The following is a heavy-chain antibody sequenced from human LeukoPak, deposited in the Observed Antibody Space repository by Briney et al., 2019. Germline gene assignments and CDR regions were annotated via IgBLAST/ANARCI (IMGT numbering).Heavy chain of an antibody. CDR1: GYTFTSYY. CDR2: INPSGGST. D-gene: IGHD5-24*01. Sequence: GASVKVSCKASGYTFTSYYMHWVRQAPGQGLEWMGIINPSGGSTRYAQKFQGRVTMTRDTSTSTVYMELSRLRSDDTAVYYCAREGSRVEMATSRTGAFDIWGQGTMVTVSS. V-gene: IGHV1-46*01. CDR3: AREGSRVEMATSRTGAFDI. J-gene: IGHJ3*02.